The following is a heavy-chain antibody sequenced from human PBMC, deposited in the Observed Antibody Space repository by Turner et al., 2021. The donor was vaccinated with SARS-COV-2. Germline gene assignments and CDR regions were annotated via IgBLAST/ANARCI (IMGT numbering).Heavy chain of an antibody. D-gene: IGHD1-1*01. J-gene: IGHJ6*02. CDR1: GGSISSKS. CDR3: ARHQGSTSGYDHGMNV. V-gene: IGHV4-59*08. CDR2: FYKIGST. Sequence: QVQLQDAGARLVRPSETLSLTCTVSGGSISSKSLSWIRQSPGRGLEWIGYFYKIGSTDYNPTLRSRVTISVDTSKNQLSLNLISMTAADTAVYYCARHQGSTSGYDHGMNVWGQGTAVIVSS.